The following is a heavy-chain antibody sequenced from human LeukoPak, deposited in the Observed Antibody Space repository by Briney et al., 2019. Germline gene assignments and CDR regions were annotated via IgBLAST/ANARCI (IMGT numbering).Heavy chain of an antibody. V-gene: IGHV3-74*01. Sequence: GGSLRLSCAASGFPFSNYWMHWVRQAPGKGPEWVARVYKDGSITNYADSVKGRFTISRDNAKNTVYLQMNSLRAEDTAVYYCAKPAGDGWGQGTLVTVSS. CDR1: GFPFSNYW. D-gene: IGHD3-16*01. CDR2: VYKDGSIT. CDR3: AKPAGDG. J-gene: IGHJ4*02.